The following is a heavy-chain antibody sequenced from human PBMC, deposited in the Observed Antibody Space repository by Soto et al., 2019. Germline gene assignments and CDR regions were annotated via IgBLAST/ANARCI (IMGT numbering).Heavy chain of an antibody. V-gene: IGHV1-18*01. CDR2: ISAYNGNT. CDR1: VYTFTSYC. J-gene: IGHJ4*01. CDR3: ARLAAVSAAAGTEKLAKFDY. Sequence: GASVKVSCKASVYTFTSYCISWLRQAPGQGLEWMGWISAYNGNTNYAQKLQGRVTMTTDTSTSTAYMELRSLRSDDTAVYYCARLAAVSAAAGTEKLAKFDYWG. D-gene: IGHD6-13*01.